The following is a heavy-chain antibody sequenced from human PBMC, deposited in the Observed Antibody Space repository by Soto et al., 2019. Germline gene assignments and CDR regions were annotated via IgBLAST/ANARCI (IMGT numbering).Heavy chain of an antibody. CDR3: ARLPSP. Sequence: QLQLQESGSGLVKPSQTLSLTCAVSGGSISSGGYSWSWIRQPPGKGLEWIGYIYHSGNIYYNPSRKSRVTIAVDRSKNPFSLKLSSVTAADTAVDYCARLPSPWGQGTLVTVSS. CDR1: GGSISSGGYS. V-gene: IGHV4-30-2*01. J-gene: IGHJ5*02. D-gene: IGHD6-25*01. CDR2: IYHSGNI.